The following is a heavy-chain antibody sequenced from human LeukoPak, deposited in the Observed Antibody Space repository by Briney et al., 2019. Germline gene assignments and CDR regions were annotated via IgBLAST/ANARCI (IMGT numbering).Heavy chain of an antibody. CDR2: IWYDGSNK. CDR3: ARAGYGDYEDYFDY. Sequence: PGGSLRLSCAASGFTFSRYGMHWVRQAPGKGLEWVAVIWYDGSNKYYADSVKGRFTISRDNSKNTLYLQMNSLRAEDTAVYYCARAGYGDYEDYFDYWGQGTLVTVSS. J-gene: IGHJ4*02. D-gene: IGHD4-17*01. V-gene: IGHV3-33*08. CDR1: GFTFSRYG.